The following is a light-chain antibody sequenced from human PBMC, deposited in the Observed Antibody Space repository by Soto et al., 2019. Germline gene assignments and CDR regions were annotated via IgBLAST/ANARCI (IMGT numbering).Light chain of an antibody. CDR2: KAS. CDR1: QSITSW. J-gene: IGKJ4*01. Sequence: DIQMTQSPSTLSASVGDRVTITCRASQSITSWLAWYQQKPGKAPRLLIYKASALESGVPSRFSGSGSGTEFTLTISSLQPDDFATYFCQQYNSYLLTFGGGTKVEIK. CDR3: QQYNSYLLT. V-gene: IGKV1-5*03.